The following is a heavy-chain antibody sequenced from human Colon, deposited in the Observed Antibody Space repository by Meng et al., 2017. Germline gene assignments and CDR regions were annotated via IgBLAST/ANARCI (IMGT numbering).Heavy chain of an antibody. CDR1: GGSISSSNW. CDR2: IYHSGST. CDR3: ARKKWVGASGGFDY. J-gene: IGHJ4*02. Sequence: QGQLQESGPGLVTPSGTLSLPFAVSGGSISSSNWWSWVRQPPGKGLEWIGEIYHSGSTNYNPSLKSRVTISVDKSKNQFSLKLSSVTAADTAVYYCARKKWVGASGGFDYWGQGTLVTVSS. V-gene: IGHV4-4*02. D-gene: IGHD1-26*01.